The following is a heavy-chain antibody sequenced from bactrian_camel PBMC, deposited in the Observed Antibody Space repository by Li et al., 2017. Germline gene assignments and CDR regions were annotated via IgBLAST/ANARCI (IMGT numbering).Heavy chain of an antibody. CDR2: IYNDGMET. CDR3: AIGVIEVALYPGYCTAARAFGN. V-gene: IGHV3S6*01. CDR1: GFTFRTAS. J-gene: IGHJ6*01. Sequence: QLVESGGGLVQPGGSLRLSCAASGFTFRTASITWVRQAPGKGLEWVSAIYNDGMETYYTDSVKGRFTISRDNSKNTVYLQLNNLKSEDTAAYYCAIGVIEVALYPGYCTAARAFGNWGRGTQVTVS. D-gene: IGHD3*01.